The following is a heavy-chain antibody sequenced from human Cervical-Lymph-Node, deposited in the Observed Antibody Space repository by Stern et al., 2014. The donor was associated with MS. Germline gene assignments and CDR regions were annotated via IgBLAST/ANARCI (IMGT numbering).Heavy chain of an antibody. D-gene: IGHD1-1*01. CDR1: GYTFTNYG. Sequence: VQLVQSGDEVKKPGASVKVSCKTSGYTFTNYGISWVRLAPGQGLEWMGWITAYNGNTNYAQNFKGRVTLTTDTSTSTVYMELKSLRPDDAAVYYCARAAGMLDYWGQGTLVTVS. CDR2: ITAYNGNT. CDR3: ARAAGMLDY. V-gene: IGHV1-18*01. J-gene: IGHJ4*02.